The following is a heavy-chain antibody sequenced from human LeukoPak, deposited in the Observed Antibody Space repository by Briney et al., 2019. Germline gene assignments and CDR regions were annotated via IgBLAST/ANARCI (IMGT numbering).Heavy chain of an antibody. D-gene: IGHD3-22*01. CDR2: ISYDGDNK. Sequence: GRSLRLSCAASGFTFSSYAMHWVRQAPGKGLEWVAVISYDGDNKYYADSVKGQFTISRDNSKSTLYLQMDSLRAEDTAVYYCARDGDYYDSAFDYWGQGTLVTVSS. V-gene: IGHV3-30-3*01. CDR1: GFTFSSYA. J-gene: IGHJ4*02. CDR3: ARDGDYYDSAFDY.